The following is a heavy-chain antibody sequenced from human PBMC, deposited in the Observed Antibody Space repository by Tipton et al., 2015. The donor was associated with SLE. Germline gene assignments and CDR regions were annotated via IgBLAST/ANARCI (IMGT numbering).Heavy chain of an antibody. J-gene: IGHJ5*02. D-gene: IGHD3-10*01. Sequence: TLSLTCTVSGGSISSINYFWGWIRQPPGKGLEWIGAIYYSGSTYYNLSLKSRVTISVDTSRNQFSLRLISVTAADTAVYYCAREDYGSGSYEGSNWFDPWGQGTLVTVSS. CDR2: IYYSGST. V-gene: IGHV4-39*07. CDR1: GGSISSINYF. CDR3: AREDYGSGSYEGSNWFDP.